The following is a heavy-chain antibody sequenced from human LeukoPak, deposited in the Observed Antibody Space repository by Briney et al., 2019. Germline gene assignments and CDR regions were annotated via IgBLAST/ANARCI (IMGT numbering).Heavy chain of an antibody. Sequence: GGSLRLSCAASGFTFSAHYMDWVRHAPGKGLEWVGHIRKKSDSYTTDYAASVKGRSTILRDDSRSSLYLQMNSLKTEDTAVYYCVASNWGRDYWGQGTLVTVSS. J-gene: IGHJ4*02. CDR2: IRKKSDSYTT. V-gene: IGHV3-72*01. CDR3: VASNWGRDY. CDR1: GFTFSAHY. D-gene: IGHD7-27*01.